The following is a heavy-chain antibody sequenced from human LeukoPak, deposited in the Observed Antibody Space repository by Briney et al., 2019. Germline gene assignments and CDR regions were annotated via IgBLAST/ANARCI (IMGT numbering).Heavy chain of an antibody. J-gene: IGHJ2*01. V-gene: IGHV3-21*01. CDR3: ARDPPNISPYYYGSGSLGYFDL. CDR2: ISSSSSYI. D-gene: IGHD3-10*01. CDR1: GFTFSSYS. Sequence: PGGSLRLSCAASGFTFSSYSMNWVRQAPGKGLEWVSSISSSSSYICYADSVKGRFTISRDNAKNSLYLQMNSLRAEDTAVYYCARDPPNISPYYYGSGSLGYFDLWGRGTLVTVSS.